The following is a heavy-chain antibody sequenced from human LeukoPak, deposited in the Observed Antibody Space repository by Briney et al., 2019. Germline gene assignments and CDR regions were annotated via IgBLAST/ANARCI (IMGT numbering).Heavy chain of an antibody. V-gene: IGHV1-8*01. CDR3: ARDLGRNFYYALDY. J-gene: IGHJ4*02. D-gene: IGHD3-22*01. CDR1: GYTFTSYD. CDR2: MNPNSGNT. Sequence: ASVKVSCKASGYTFTSYDINWVRQATGQGLEWMGWMNPNSGNTGYAQKLQGRVTMTTDTSTSTAYMELRSLRSDDTAVYYCARDLGRNFYYALDYWGQGTLVTVSS.